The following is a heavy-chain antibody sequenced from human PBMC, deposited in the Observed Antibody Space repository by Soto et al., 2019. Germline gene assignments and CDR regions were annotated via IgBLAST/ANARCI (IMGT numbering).Heavy chain of an antibody. Sequence: SETLSLTCTVPGGSISSQYWNWMRQPPGKGLEWIGYIYSTGVTNYNPSLKSRVTMSVDTSKNQFSLNLSSVTAADTAVYYCARLHVWTGYPVDYWGQGTLVTVSS. D-gene: IGHD3-3*02. J-gene: IGHJ4*02. CDR3: ARLHVWTGYPVDY. V-gene: IGHV4-59*08. CDR1: GGSISSQY. CDR2: IYSTGVT.